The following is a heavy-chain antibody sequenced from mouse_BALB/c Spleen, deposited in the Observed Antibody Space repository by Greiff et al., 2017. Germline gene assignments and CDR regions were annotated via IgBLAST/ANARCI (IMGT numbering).Heavy chain of an antibody. Sequence: VKLMESGPGLVQPSQSLSITCTVSGFSLTSYGVHWVRQSPGKGLEWLGVIWSGGSTDYNAAFISRLSISKDNSKSQVFFKMNSLQANDTAIYYCARFSYGNYEGFAYWGQGTLVTVSA. V-gene: IGHV2-2*02. CDR2: IWSGGST. D-gene: IGHD2-1*01. CDR1: GFSLTSYG. J-gene: IGHJ3*01. CDR3: ARFSYGNYEGFAY.